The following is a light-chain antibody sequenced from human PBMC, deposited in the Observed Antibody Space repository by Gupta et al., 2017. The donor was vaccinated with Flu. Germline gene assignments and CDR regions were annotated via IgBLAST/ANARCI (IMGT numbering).Light chain of an antibody. CDR2: DAS. V-gene: IGKV3-11*01. CDR3: QQRGNWPLT. Sequence: EIVLTQSPATLSLPPGERATLSCRASQSVSSYLAWYQQKPGQAPRLLIYDASNRATGIPVRFSGSGSGTDFTLTISSLEPEDFAVYYCQQRGNWPLTFGGGTKVEIK. CDR1: QSVSSY. J-gene: IGKJ4*01.